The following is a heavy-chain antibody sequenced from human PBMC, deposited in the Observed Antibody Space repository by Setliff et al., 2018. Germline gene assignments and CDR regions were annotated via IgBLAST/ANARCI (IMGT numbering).Heavy chain of an antibody. Sequence: TLYLTCTVSGASISSGTYYWAWIRQPPGKGLEWIGRIHYRGTTYSNASLASRLTISVDTAKNQFSLKLTSVTAADTAVYYCARTGTYRYFDYWGQGTRVTVSS. D-gene: IGHD1-1*01. CDR2: IHYRGTT. J-gene: IGHJ4*02. V-gene: IGHV4-39*01. CDR3: ARTGTYRYFDY. CDR1: GASISSGTYY.